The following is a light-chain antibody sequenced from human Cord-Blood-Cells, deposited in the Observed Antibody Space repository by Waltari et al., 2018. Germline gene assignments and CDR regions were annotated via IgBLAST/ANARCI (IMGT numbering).Light chain of an antibody. CDR2: GAS. V-gene: IGKV3-15*01. J-gene: IGKJ2*01. CDR1: QSVSSN. Sequence: EIVMPQPPATLYVSPGERATLSCRASQSVSSNLAWYQQKPGQAPRLLIYGASTRATGIPARFSGSGSGTEFTLTISSLQSEDFAVYYCQQYNNWPPRAYTFGQGTKLEIK. CDR3: QQYNNWPPRAYT.